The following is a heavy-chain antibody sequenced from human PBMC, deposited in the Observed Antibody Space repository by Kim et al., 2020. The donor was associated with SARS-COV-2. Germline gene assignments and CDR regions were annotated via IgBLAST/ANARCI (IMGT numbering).Heavy chain of an antibody. Sequence: SETLSLTCTVSGDSISSGNYYWSWIRQHPGKGLEWVGYIHFSGSTYYNPSLKSRLTISVDTSKNQFSLKLSSVTAADTAVYYCGRRAGGSSSRIDPWGQGTLVTVSS. CDR3: GRRAGGSSSRIDP. CDR1: GDSISSGNYY. D-gene: IGHD6-6*01. V-gene: IGHV4-31*03. CDR2: IHFSGST. J-gene: IGHJ5*02.